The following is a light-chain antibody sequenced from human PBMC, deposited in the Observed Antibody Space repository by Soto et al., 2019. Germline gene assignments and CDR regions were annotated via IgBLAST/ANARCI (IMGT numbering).Light chain of an antibody. CDR3: QQYYSYPST. V-gene: IGKV1-8*01. J-gene: IGKJ2*01. CDR1: QGISSY. CDR2: AAS. Sequence: IRMTQSPSSFSASTGDRVTITCRASQGISSYLAWYQQKPGKAPKLLIYAASTLQSGVPSRFSGSGSGTDFTLTISCLQSEDFATYYCQQYYSYPSTFGQGTKVDIK.